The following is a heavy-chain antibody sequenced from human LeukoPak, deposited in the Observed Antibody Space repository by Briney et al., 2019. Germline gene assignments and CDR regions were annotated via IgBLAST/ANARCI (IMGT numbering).Heavy chain of an antibody. Sequence: QPGRSLRLSCAASGFTFSSYAMHWVRQAPGKGLEWVAVISYDGSNKYYADSVKGRFTISRDNSKNTLYLQMNSLRGEDTAVYYCARHTGIAAADDYFDYWGQGTLVTVSS. CDR2: ISYDGSNK. CDR3: ARHTGIAAADDYFDY. V-gene: IGHV3-30*14. D-gene: IGHD6-13*01. J-gene: IGHJ4*02. CDR1: GFTFSSYA.